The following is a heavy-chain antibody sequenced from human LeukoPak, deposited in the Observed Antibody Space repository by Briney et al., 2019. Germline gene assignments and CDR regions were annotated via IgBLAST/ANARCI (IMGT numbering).Heavy chain of an antibody. CDR3: AKEGDYGKYYYYGMDV. Sequence: GRSLRLSCAASGFTFSSYGMHWVRQAPGKGLEWVAVISYDGSNKYYADSVKGRFTISRDNSKNTLYLQMNSLRAEDTAVYYCAKEGDYGKYYYYGMDVWGQGTTVTVSS. D-gene: IGHD4-17*01. CDR2: ISYDGSNK. CDR1: GFTFSSYG. J-gene: IGHJ6*02. V-gene: IGHV3-30*18.